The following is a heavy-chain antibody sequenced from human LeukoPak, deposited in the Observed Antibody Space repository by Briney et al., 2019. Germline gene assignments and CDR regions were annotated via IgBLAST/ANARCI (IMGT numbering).Heavy chain of an antibody. CDR2: IIHSVST. Sequence: PSETLSLTCAVYGGSFSGYYWSWIRQPPGKGLEGIGEIIHSVSTTYIPSLKSRVTISVDTSKNQCSLKLSSVTAAGTAVYYCASGGFGGDDGRFVDYWGQGTLVTVSS. J-gene: IGHJ4*02. CDR1: GGSFSGYY. V-gene: IGHV4-34*12. D-gene: IGHD2-21*02. CDR3: ASGGFGGDDGRFVDY.